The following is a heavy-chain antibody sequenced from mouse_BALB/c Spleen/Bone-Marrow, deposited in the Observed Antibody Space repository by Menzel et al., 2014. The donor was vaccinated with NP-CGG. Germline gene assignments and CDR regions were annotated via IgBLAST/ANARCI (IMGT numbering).Heavy chain of an antibody. D-gene: IGHD1-1*01. Sequence: VHLVESGAELAKPGASVKMSCKASGYTFTSYWMHWVKQRPGQGLEWIGYINPSTGYTEYNQKFRDKATLTADKSSSTAYMQLSSLTSEDSAVYYCARRAYGGSYGFAYWGQGTLVTVS. J-gene: IGHJ3*01. CDR2: INPSTGYT. V-gene: IGHV1-7*01. CDR3: ARRAYGGSYGFAY. CDR1: GYTFTSYW.